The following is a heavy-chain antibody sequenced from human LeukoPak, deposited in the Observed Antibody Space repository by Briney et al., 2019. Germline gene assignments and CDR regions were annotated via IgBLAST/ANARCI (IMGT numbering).Heavy chain of an antibody. CDR3: ARDKVYSYGLETTY. J-gene: IGHJ4*02. V-gene: IGHV3-66*01. CDR1: GFGIGASF. D-gene: IGHD5-18*01. CDR2: IYSGGST. Sequence: QPGGSLRLSCTASGFGIGASFINWVRQAPGKGLEWVSVIYSGGSTYYADSVKGRFTISRDNSKNTLYLQMNSLRAEDTAVYYCARDKVYSYGLETTYWGQGTLVTVSS.